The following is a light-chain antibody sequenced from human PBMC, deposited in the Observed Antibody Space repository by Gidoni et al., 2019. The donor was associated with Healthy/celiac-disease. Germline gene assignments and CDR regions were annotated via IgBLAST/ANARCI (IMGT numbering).Light chain of an antibody. CDR1: NVGRKS. Sequence: SYVLTQPPSVSVAPGQTARITCGGNNVGRKSVHWSQQKPGQASVLVVYDDSDRPSGIPERFSGSNSGNTATLTISRVEAGDEADYYCQVWDTSSDHLWVFGGGTKLTVL. CDR3: QVWDTSSDHLWV. J-gene: IGLJ3*02. CDR2: DDS. V-gene: IGLV3-21*02.